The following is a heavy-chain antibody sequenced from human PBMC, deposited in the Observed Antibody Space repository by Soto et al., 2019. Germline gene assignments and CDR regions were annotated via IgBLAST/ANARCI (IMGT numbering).Heavy chain of an antibody. CDR1: GDSVTSGSIY. CDR2: IHYTGST. Sequence: QVQLQESGPGLVKPSETLSLTCTVSGDSVTSGSIYWSWIRQPPGKGLEWIGYIHYTGSTNYHPSLKSRVAISVDTSKNHFSLTLSSVTAADTAVYYCARDRGNFGVVLADFYQYGMDVWGQGTAVTVSS. CDR3: ARDRGNFGVVLADFYQYGMDV. D-gene: IGHD3-3*01. J-gene: IGHJ6*02. V-gene: IGHV4-61*03.